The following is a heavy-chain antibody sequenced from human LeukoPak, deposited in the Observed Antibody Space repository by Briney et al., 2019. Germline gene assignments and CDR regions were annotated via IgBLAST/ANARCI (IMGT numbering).Heavy chain of an antibody. J-gene: IGHJ4*02. CDR3: ATAIVAHFTTTGSYFDY. V-gene: IGHV3-9*01. CDR2: ICWNSGTI. Sequence: GESLTLSCAASGFTFDDYYRHWIRLVPGKGLEWVAGICWNSGTIRYAASVKGRFTISRDNANSSLDLHMNSLTSEDTALYYCATAIVAHFTTTGSYFDYWGQGIQVTVSP. D-gene: IGHD3-22*01. CDR1: GFTFDDYY.